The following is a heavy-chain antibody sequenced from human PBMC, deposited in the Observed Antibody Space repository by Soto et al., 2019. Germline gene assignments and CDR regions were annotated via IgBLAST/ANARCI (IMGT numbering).Heavy chain of an antibody. CDR2: INAGNGNT. V-gene: IGHV1-3*01. CDR3: ARVMVRGVTRPFGY. J-gene: IGHJ4*02. D-gene: IGHD3-10*01. Sequence: ASVKVSCKASGYTFTSYAMHWVRQAPGQRLEWMGWINAGNGNTKYSQKFQGRVTITRDTSASTAYMELSSLRSKDTAVYYCARVMVRGVTRPFGYWGQGTLVTVSS. CDR1: GYTFTSYA.